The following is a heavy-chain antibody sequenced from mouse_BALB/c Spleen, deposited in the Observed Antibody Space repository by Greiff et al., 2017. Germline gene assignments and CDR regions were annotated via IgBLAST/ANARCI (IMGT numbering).Heavy chain of an antibody. CDR3: ARERNDGYFAY. CDR1: GYAFSSYW. D-gene: IGHD2-3*01. J-gene: IGHJ3*01. Sequence: QVQLQQSGAELVRPGSSVKISCKASGYAFSSYWMNWVKQRPGQGLEWIGQIYPGDGDTNYNGKFKGKATLTADKSSSTAYMQLSSLTSEDSAVYFCARERNDGYFAYWGQGTLVTVSA. CDR2: IYPGDGDT. V-gene: IGHV1-80*01.